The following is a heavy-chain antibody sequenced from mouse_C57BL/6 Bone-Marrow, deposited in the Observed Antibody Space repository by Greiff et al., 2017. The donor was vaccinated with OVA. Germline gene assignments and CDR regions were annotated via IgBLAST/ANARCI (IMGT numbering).Heavy chain of an antibody. Sequence: QVQLQQSGPELVKPGASVKISCKASGYAFSSSWMNWVKQRPGKGLEWIGRIYPGDGDTNYNGKFKGKATLTADKSSSTAYMQLSSLTSEDSAVYYCARRGDYYGSRGYYFDYWGQGTTLTVSS. CDR1: GYAFSSSW. V-gene: IGHV1-82*01. CDR3: ARRGDYYGSRGYYFDY. D-gene: IGHD1-1*01. CDR2: IYPGDGDT. J-gene: IGHJ2*01.